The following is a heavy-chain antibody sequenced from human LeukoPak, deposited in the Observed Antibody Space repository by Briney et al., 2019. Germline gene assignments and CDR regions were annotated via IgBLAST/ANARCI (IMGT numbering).Heavy chain of an antibody. CDR2: ISYDGSNK. J-gene: IGHJ4*02. CDR1: GFTFSSYG. Sequence: PGGSLRLSCAASGFTFSSYGMHWVRQAPGKGLEWVAVISYDGSNKYYADSVKGRFTISRDNSKNTLYLQMNSLRAEDTAAYYCANEQQLVHWGQGTLVTVSS. D-gene: IGHD6-13*01. CDR3: ANEQQLVH. V-gene: IGHV3-30*18.